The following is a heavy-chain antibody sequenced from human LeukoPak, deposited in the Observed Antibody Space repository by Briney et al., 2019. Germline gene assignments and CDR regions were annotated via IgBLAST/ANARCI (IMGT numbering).Heavy chain of an antibody. Sequence: SETLSLTCAVYGGSFSGYYWSWIRQPPGKGLEWIGEINHSGSTNYNPSLKSRVTISVDTSKNQFSLKLSSVTAADTAVYYCARDRIAAAGSRSHYYGMDVWGQGTTVTVSS. V-gene: IGHV4-34*01. J-gene: IGHJ6*02. CDR3: ARDRIAAAGSRSHYYGMDV. D-gene: IGHD6-13*01. CDR1: GGSFSGYY. CDR2: INHSGST.